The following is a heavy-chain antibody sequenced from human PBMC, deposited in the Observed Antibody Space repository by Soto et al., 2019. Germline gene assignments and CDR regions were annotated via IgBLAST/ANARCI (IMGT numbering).Heavy chain of an antibody. CDR3: ARTGFYGSGSRPYSFDS. CDR1: GYTFTNYA. CDR2: ISAYNDNT. J-gene: IGHJ4*02. V-gene: IGHV1-18*01. Sequence: QVQLVQSGAEVKKPGASVKVSCKASGYTFTNYAIAWVRQAPGQGLEWMGWISAYNDNTNYAQKLQGKVTMTTDTSTSTVYMELRSLRSDDTAVYYCARTGFYGSGSRPYSFDSWGQGTLVTVSS. D-gene: IGHD3-10*01.